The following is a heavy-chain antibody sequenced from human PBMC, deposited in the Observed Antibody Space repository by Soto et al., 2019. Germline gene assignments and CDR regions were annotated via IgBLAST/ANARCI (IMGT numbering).Heavy chain of an antibody. V-gene: IGHV3-53*01. CDR2: IYSGGNT. J-gene: IGHJ4*02. CDR1: GFTVSSNY. Sequence: GGSLRLSCASSGFTVSSNYMTWVRQAPGQGLEWVSIIYSGGNTYYADSVKGRFTISRDNSKNTLYLQMTSLRAEDTAVYYCARGSDSSGWSFDYWGQGTLVTVSS. D-gene: IGHD6-13*01. CDR3: ARGSDSSGWSFDY.